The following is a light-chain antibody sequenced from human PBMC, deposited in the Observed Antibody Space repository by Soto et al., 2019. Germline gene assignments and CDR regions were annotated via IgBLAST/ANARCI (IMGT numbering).Light chain of an antibody. CDR2: VNSGGSH. CDR3: QTWGTGSAIVV. J-gene: IGLJ7*01. V-gene: IGLV4-69*01. Sequence: QSVLTQSPSASASLGASVKLTCTLSSGHSNYAIAWHQQQPEKGPRYLMKVNSGGSHIKGDGIPDRFSGSSSGAERYLFISSLQSEDEADYYCQTWGTGSAIVVFGGCTQLTFL. CDR1: SGHSNYA.